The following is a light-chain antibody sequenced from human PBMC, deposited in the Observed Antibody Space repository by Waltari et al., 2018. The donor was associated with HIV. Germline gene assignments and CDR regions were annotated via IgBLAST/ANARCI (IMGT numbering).Light chain of an antibody. J-gene: IGKJ2*01. CDR3: QQYYSNSYT. Sequence: DIVMTQSPDSLAVSLGERATIHCKSSQSILYSSNNKNYLAWYQQKPGQPPKLLIYWASTRESGVPDRFSGSGSGTDFTLSISSLQAEDVAVYYCQQYYSNSYTFGQGTKLEIK. CDR1: QSILYSSNNKNY. CDR2: WAS. V-gene: IGKV4-1*01.